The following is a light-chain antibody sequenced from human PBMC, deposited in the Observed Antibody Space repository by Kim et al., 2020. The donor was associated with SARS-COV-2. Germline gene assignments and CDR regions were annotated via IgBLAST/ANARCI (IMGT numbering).Light chain of an antibody. V-gene: IGKV3-11*01. J-gene: IGKJ1*01. CDR2: DAS. CDR3: QQRSNWWT. CDR1: QSVSSY. Sequence: SLSPGERATLSCRASQSVSSYLAWYQQKPGQAPRLLIYDASNRATGIPARFSGSGSGTDFTLTISSLEPEEFAVYYCQQRSNWWTFGQGTKVDIK.